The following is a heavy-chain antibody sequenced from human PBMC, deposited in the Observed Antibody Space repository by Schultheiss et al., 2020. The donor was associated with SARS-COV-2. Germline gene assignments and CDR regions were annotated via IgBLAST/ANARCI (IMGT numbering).Heavy chain of an antibody. CDR2: ISAYNGNT. V-gene: IGHV1-18*04. CDR3: ARGGSWFGELFGLDY. D-gene: IGHD3-10*01. CDR1: GYTFIGYY. Sequence: ASVKVSCKASGYTFIGYYMHWVRQAPGQGLEWMGWISAYNGNTNYAQKLQGRVTMTTDTSTSTAYMELRSLRSDDTAVYYCARGGSWFGELFGLDYWGQGTLVTVSS. J-gene: IGHJ4*02.